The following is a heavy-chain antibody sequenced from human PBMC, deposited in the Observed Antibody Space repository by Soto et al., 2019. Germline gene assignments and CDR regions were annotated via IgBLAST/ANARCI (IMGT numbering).Heavy chain of an antibody. CDR1: GGSISSSSYY. J-gene: IGHJ1*01. CDR3: ARQGYYDSSGYYYFQH. D-gene: IGHD3-22*01. Sequence: QLQLQESGPGLVKPSETLSLTCTVSGGSISSSSYYWGWIRQPPGKGLEWIGSIYYSGSTYYNPSLKSRVTISVDTSKNQFSLKLSSVTAADTAVYYCARQGYYDSSGYYYFQHWGQGTLVTVSS. V-gene: IGHV4-39*01. CDR2: IYYSGST.